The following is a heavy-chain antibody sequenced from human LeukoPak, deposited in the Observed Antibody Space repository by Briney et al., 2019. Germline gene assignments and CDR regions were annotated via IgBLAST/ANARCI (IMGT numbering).Heavy chain of an antibody. J-gene: IGHJ5*02. CDR1: GGSISSYY. D-gene: IGHD6-19*01. CDR2: IYSSGST. V-gene: IGHV4-4*07. Sequence: SETLSLTCAVSGGSISSYYWSWIRQPAGKGLEWIGRIYSSGSTNYNPSLKSRVTMSVDTPKNQFSLRLSSVTAADTAVYYCARVGSSGWYTWFDPWGQGTLVTVSS. CDR3: ARVGSSGWYTWFDP.